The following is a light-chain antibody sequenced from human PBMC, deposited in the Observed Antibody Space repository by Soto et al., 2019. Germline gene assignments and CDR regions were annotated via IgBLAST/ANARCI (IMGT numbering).Light chain of an antibody. CDR1: SSNIGAGYD. CDR3: QSYDSSMSGVV. J-gene: IGLJ2*01. CDR2: GTS. V-gene: IGLV1-40*01. Sequence: QSVLTQPPSVSGAPGQRVTISCTGSSSNIGAGYDVHWYQQLPGTAPKLLIYGTSNRPSGVPDRFSGPKSGTSASLAITGLQAEDEADYYCQSYDSSMSGVVFGGGTQRTVL.